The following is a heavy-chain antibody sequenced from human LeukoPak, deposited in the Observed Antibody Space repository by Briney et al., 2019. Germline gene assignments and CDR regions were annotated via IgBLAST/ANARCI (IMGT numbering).Heavy chain of an antibody. CDR3: VRGNSHGYGLIDY. J-gene: IGHJ4*02. Sequence: GGSLRLSCAASGFTSSSYALNWVRQAPGKGLEWVATVSSSGDRMYHADSVKGRFTISRDNSKNTLYLQMNSLRVEDTAVYYCVRGNSHGYGLIDYWGQGTLVTVSS. CDR2: VSSSGDRM. V-gene: IGHV3-23*01. D-gene: IGHD5-18*01. CDR1: GFTSSSYA.